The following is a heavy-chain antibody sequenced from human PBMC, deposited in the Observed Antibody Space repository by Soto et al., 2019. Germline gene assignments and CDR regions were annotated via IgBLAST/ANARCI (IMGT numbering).Heavy chain of an antibody. V-gene: IGHV3-23*01. Sequence: GGSLRLSCAASGFTFSNYAMTWVRQAPGRGLEWVALITGTDETTNYADSVKGRFTISRDNSKNTVYLQMNSLRVDDTAVYFCAQVPALVTTTCHWGQGTLVTVSS. D-gene: IGHD4-17*01. CDR3: AQVPALVTTTCH. CDR1: GFTFSNYA. J-gene: IGHJ4*02. CDR2: ITGTDETT.